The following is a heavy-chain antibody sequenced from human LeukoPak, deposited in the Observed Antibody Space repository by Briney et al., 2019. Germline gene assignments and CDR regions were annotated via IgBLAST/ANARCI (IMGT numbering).Heavy chain of an antibody. CDR3: ARAIVECSGGSCYSYYFDY. V-gene: IGHV1-18*01. Sequence: ASVKVSCKASGYTFTSYGISRVRQAPGQGLEWMGWISAYNGNTNYAQKLQGRVTMTTDTSTSTAYMELRSLRSDDTAVYYCARAIVECSGGSCYSYYFDYWGQGTLVTVSS. J-gene: IGHJ4*02. D-gene: IGHD2-15*01. CDR2: ISAYNGNT. CDR1: GYTFTSYG.